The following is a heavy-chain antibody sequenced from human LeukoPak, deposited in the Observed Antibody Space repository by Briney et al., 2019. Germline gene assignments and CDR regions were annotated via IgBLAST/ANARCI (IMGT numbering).Heavy chain of an antibody. D-gene: IGHD6-13*01. CDR3: ARARGNSWSYFDY. CDR2: IYPGDSDT. V-gene: IGHV5-51*01. J-gene: IGHJ4*02. Sequence: GESLKISCKVSGYSFITYWIGWVRQMPGKGLEWMGIIYPGDSDTRDSPSFQGQATISADKSISTAYLQWSSLKASDTAMYYCARARGNSWSYFDYWGQGTLVTVSS. CDR1: GYSFITYW.